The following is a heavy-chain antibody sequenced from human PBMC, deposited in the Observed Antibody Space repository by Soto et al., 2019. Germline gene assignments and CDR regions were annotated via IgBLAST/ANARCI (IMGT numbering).Heavy chain of an antibody. CDR1: GFIFSNYA. CDR2: IGGSGYDT. D-gene: IGHD6-19*01. V-gene: IGHV3-23*01. J-gene: IGHJ4*02. Sequence: GGSLRLSCKASGFIFSNYAMSWVRQAPGKGLQWVSAIGGSGYDTYYADSVKGRFIISRDNSRDTLHLQMSSLRVDDTAIYYCAVPTGIEVTGPYYWGQGTLVTVSS. CDR3: AVPTGIEVTGPYY.